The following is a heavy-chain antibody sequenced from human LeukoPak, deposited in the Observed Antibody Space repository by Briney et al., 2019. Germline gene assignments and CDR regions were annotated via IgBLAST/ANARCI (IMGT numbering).Heavy chain of an antibody. D-gene: IGHD3-9*01. CDR2: ISSSSSYI. CDR3: AKDHRVLVNVLRYFDWLGGPEDAFDI. Sequence: GGSLRLSCAASGFTFSSYSMNWVRQAPGKGLEWVSSISSSSSYIYYADSVKGRFTISRDNAKNSLYLQMNSLRAEDTAVYYCAKDHRVLVNVLRYFDWLGGPEDAFDIWGQGTMVTVSS. J-gene: IGHJ3*02. CDR1: GFTFSSYS. V-gene: IGHV3-21*01.